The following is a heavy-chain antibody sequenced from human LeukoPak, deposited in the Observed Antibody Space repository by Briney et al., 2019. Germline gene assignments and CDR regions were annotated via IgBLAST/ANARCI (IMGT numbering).Heavy chain of an antibody. CDR1: GYTFTSYG. V-gene: IGHV1-18*04. D-gene: IGHD2-15*01. Sequence: GASVKVSCKASGYTFTSYGISCVRQAPGQGLEWMGWISAYNGNTNYAQKLQGRVTMTTDTSTSTAYMELRSLRSDDTAVYYCARSPLYCSGGSCTNWFDPWGQGTLVTVSS. J-gene: IGHJ5*02. CDR3: ARSPLYCSGGSCTNWFDP. CDR2: ISAYNGNT.